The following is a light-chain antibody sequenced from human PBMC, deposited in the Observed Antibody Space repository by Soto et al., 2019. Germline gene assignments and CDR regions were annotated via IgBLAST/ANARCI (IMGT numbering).Light chain of an antibody. Sequence: SYELTQPLSVSVALGQTARITCGGNNIGSKNVHWYQQKPGQAPVLVIYRDSNRPSGIPERFSGSNSGNTATLTINRAQVGDGADYYCQVWDSSTVFGGGTKVTVL. V-gene: IGLV3-9*01. J-gene: IGLJ2*01. CDR3: QVWDSSTV. CDR2: RDS. CDR1: NIGSKN.